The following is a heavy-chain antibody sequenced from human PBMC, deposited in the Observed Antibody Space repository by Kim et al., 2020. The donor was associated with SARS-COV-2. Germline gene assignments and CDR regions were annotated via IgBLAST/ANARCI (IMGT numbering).Heavy chain of an antibody. V-gene: IGHV4-34*01. D-gene: IGHD3-10*01. Sequence: TSRVTISVDTSKNQFSLKLSSVTAADTAVYYCAGVEGLLWFGENNDAFDIWGQGTMVTVSS. CDR3: AGVEGLLWFGENNDAFDI. J-gene: IGHJ3*02.